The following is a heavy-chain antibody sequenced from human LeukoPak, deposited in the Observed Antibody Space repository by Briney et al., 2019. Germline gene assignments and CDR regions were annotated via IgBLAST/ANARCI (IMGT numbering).Heavy chain of an antibody. J-gene: IGHJ4*02. CDR2: ISYDGSNK. Sequence: GGSLRLSCAACGFTFSSYAMHWVRQAPGKGVEGVAVISYDGSNKYYADSVKGRFTISRDNSKNTLYLQMNSLRAEDTAVYYCARDVLGVDYWGQGTLVTVSS. CDR1: GFTFSSYA. V-gene: IGHV3-30-3*01. CDR3: ARDVLGVDY. D-gene: IGHD2-8*01.